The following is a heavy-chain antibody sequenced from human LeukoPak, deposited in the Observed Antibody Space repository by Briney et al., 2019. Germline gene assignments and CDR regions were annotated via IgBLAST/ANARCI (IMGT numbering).Heavy chain of an antibody. CDR3: TTAPLFGALYC. CDR2: IKSKTDGGTT. J-gene: IGHJ4*02. Sequence: PGGSLRLSCAASGFTFSNAWMSWVRQAPGKGLEWVGRIKSKTDGGTTDYAAPVKGRLTISRDDSKNTLYLQMNSLKTEDTAVYYCTTAPLFGALYCWGQGTLVTVSS. D-gene: IGHD3-10*01. CDR1: GFTFSNAW. V-gene: IGHV3-15*01.